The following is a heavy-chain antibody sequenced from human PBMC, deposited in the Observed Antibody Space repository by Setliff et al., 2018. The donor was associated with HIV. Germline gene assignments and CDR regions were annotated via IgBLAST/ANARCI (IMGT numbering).Heavy chain of an antibody. V-gene: IGHV3-74*03. CDR2: INSDGSTT. Sequence: GGSLRLSCAASEFSFSTSWMHWVRQAPGKGLVWVSTINSDGSTTTYADSVKGRFTISSDNAKNTLYLQMNSLRGEDTAVYYCHCFMAGWGKGTTVTVSS. CDR1: EFSFSTSW. CDR3: HCFMAG. J-gene: IGHJ6*03.